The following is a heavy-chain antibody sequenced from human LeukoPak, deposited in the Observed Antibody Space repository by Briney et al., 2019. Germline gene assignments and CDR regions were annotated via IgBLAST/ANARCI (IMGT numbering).Heavy chain of an antibody. CDR3: AREGSYYYGMDV. CDR2: IYYSGST. V-gene: IGHV4-59*12. J-gene: IGHJ6*02. D-gene: IGHD2-15*01. CDR1: GGSISSYY. Sequence: PSETLSLTCTVSGGSISSYYWSWIRQPPGKGLEWIGYIYYSGSTNYNPSLKSRVTMSVDTSKNQFSLKLSSVTAADTAVYYCAREGSYYYGMDVWGQGTTVTVSS.